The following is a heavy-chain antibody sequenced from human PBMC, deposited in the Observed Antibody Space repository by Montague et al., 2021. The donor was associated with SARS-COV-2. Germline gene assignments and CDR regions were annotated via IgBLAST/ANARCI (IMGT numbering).Heavy chain of an antibody. CDR2: LYYNTGNT. J-gene: IGHJ4*02. Sequence: SETLSLTCSVSGGSISDYYWNWIRQPPGKGLEWIGYLYYNTGNTNYNPSLQSRVTISLDTSKNQFSLNLRSVTAADTALYFCARGTGYDYYFDCWGLGTLVTVSS. CDR1: GGSISDYY. V-gene: IGHV4-59*01. CDR3: ARGTGYDYYFDC. D-gene: IGHD5-12*01.